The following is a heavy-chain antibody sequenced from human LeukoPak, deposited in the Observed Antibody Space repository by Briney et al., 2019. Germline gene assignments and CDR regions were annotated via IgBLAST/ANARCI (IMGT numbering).Heavy chain of an antibody. Sequence: PGGSLRLSCAVSGFTFSSDWMTWVRQAPGKGLEWVANVKEDGSESYYVDSVKGRFTISRDNTKNSLYLQMNSLRAEDTAVYYCARDYCSSTSCLFDYWGQGTLVTVTS. CDR1: GFTFSSDW. CDR3: ARDYCSSTSCLFDY. V-gene: IGHV3-7*03. J-gene: IGHJ4*02. D-gene: IGHD2-2*01. CDR2: VKEDGSES.